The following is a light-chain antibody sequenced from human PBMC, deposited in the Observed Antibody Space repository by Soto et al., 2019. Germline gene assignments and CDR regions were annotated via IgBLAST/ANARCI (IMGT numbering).Light chain of an antibody. J-gene: IGKJ5*01. CDR2: VAS. V-gene: IGKV1-39*01. Sequence: DIQMTKSPSSLSASVGDRVTITFRASQRISTYLNWYQQKPGQAPKLLIYVASLLQSGVPSRVSGSGSGTDFTLTISGLQPEDFATYYCQQSYDTVAIPFGQGTRLEIK. CDR3: QQSYDTVAIP. CDR1: QRISTY.